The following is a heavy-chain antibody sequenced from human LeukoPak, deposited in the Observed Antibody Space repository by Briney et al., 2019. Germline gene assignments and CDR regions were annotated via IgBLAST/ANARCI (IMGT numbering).Heavy chain of an antibody. CDR1: GFTFSSYA. CDR2: ISGSGGST. J-gene: IGHJ5*02. D-gene: IGHD5-18*01. V-gene: IGHV3-23*01. Sequence: GGSLRLSCAASGFTFSSYAMSWVRQAPGKGLEWVSAISGSGGSTYYADSVKGRFTISRDNSKNTLYLQMNSLRAEDTAVYYCAKDLVADTASQYVNWFDPWGQGTLVTVSS. CDR3: AKDLVADTASQYVNWFDP.